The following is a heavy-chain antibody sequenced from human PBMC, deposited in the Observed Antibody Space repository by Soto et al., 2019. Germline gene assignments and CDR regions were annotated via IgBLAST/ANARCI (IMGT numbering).Heavy chain of an antibody. Sequence: AASLKGSCKASGDTFSGYAISWGLQAPGQGLEWMGGIIPIFGTANYAQKFQGRVTITADESTSTAYMELSSLRSEDTAVYYCASYEYSSSTLDYWGQGTLVTVSS. CDR2: IIPIFGTA. J-gene: IGHJ4*02. V-gene: IGHV1-69*13. CDR3: ASYEYSSSTLDY. CDR1: GDTFSGYA. D-gene: IGHD6-6*01.